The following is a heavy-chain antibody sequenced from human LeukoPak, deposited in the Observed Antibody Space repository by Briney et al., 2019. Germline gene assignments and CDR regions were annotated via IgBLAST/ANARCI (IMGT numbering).Heavy chain of an antibody. D-gene: IGHD1-26*01. CDR1: GFTFSTPN. J-gene: IGHJ4*02. V-gene: IGHV3-21*01. CDR3: ATHRPTAHRDFDY. CDR2: ITAASHYI. Sequence: GGSLRLSRAASGFTFSTPNMNWVRHPPGEGLQWGSSITAASHYIYHADSVRGRFTISSDNAMNSLYLQITSLRAEDTAVYYCATHRPTAHRDFDYWGQGTLVTVSS.